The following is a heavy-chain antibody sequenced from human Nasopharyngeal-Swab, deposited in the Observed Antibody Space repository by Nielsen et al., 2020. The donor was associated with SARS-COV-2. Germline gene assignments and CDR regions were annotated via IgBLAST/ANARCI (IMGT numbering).Heavy chain of an antibody. D-gene: IGHD2-15*01. CDR2: INTNTGNP. Sequence: ASVKVSCKASGGTFSSYAISWVRQAPGQGLEWMGWINTNTGNPTYAQGFTGRFVFSLDTSVSTAYLQISSLKAEDTAVYYCARERRLGYCSGGSCYYAWFDPWGQGTLVTVSS. CDR3: ARERRLGYCSGGSCYYAWFDP. J-gene: IGHJ5*02. CDR1: GGTFSSYA. V-gene: IGHV7-4-1*02.